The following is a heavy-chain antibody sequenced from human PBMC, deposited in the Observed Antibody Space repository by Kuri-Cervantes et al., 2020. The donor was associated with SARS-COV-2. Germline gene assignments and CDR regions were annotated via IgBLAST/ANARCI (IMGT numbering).Heavy chain of an antibody. V-gene: IGHV1-8*01. D-gene: IGHD3-9*01. CDR1: ETTFPNYD. Sequence: ASVKVSCKAPETTFPNYDINWVRQATGQGLEWMGMVKTNSGNTLYAQKLQGRVTMTTDTSTSTAYMELRSLRSDDTAVYYCARDIPGGFDWLLRSDYYYYYMDVWGKGTTVTSP. J-gene: IGHJ6*03. CDR3: ARDIPGGFDWLLRSDYYYYYMDV. CDR2: VKTNSGNT.